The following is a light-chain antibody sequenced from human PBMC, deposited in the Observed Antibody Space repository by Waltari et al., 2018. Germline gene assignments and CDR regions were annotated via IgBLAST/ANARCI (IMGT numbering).Light chain of an antibody. V-gene: IGLV2-8*01. CDR3: SSYAGSNNLV. CDR2: AVS. J-gene: IGLJ1*01. Sequence: QSALTQPPSASGSPGQSVTISCTGTSSAVGGYNYVSWYQQHPGQSPKLMIYAVSKRPSGVPDRFSGSKSGNTASLTVSGLQAEDEADYYCSSYAGSNNLVFGTGTKVTVL. CDR1: SSAVGGYNY.